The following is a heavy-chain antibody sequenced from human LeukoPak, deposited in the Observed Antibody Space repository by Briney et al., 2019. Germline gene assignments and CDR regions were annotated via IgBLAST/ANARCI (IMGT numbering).Heavy chain of an antibody. CDR2: IYTSGST. J-gene: IGHJ5*02. V-gene: IGHV4-61*02. CDR1: GGSISSGSYY. CDR3: AREIVVVPAAIWFDP. D-gene: IGHD2-2*01. Sequence: SETLSLTCTVSGGSISSGSYYWSWIRQPAGKGLEWIGRIYTSGSTNYNPSFKSRVTISVDTSKNQFSLKLSSVTAADTAVYYCAREIVVVPAAIWFDPWGQGTLVTVSS.